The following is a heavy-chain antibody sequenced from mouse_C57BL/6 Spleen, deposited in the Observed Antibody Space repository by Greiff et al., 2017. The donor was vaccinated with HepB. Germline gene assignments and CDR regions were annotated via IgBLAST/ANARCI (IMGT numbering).Heavy chain of an antibody. Sequence: EVKLMESGGGLVQPGGSLKLSCAASGFTFSDYYMYWVRQTPEKRLEWVAYISNGGGSTYYPDTVKGRFTISRDNAKNTLYLQMSRLKSEDTAMYYCARLDDYGLRGYFDYWGQGTTLTVSS. CDR1: GFTFSDYY. CDR3: ARLDDYGLRGYFDY. D-gene: IGHD2-4*01. CDR2: ISNGGGST. V-gene: IGHV5-12*01. J-gene: IGHJ2*01.